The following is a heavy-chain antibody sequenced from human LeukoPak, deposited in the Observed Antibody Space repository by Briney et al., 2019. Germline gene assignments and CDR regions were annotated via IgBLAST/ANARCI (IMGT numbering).Heavy chain of an antibody. CDR3: ARALAVAADYYYYGMDV. Sequence: SETLSLTCTVSGGSISSSSYYWGWIRQPPGKGLQWIGYIYYSGSTNYNPSLKSRVTISVDTSKNQFSLKLSSVTAADTAVYYCARALAVAADYYYYGMDVWGQGTTVTVSS. V-gene: IGHV4-61*05. D-gene: IGHD6-19*01. CDR1: GGSISSSSYY. J-gene: IGHJ6*02. CDR2: IYYSGST.